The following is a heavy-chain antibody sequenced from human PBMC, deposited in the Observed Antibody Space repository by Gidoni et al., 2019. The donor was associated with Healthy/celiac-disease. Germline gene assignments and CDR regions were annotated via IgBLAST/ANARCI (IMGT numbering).Heavy chain of an antibody. CDR3: AREGYSSSSVWFDP. CDR2: IYYSGST. CDR1: GGSISSYY. J-gene: IGHJ5*02. D-gene: IGHD6-6*01. Sequence: VQLQESGPGLVKPSETLSLTCNVSGGSISSYYWSWVRPPPGKGLEWIGYIYYSGSTNYNPSLKSRVTISVDTSKNQFSLKLSSVTAADTAVYYCAREGYSSSSVWFDPWGQGTLVTVSS. V-gene: IGHV4-59*01.